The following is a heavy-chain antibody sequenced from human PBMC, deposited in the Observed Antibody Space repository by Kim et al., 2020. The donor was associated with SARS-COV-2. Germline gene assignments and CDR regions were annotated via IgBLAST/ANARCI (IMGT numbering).Heavy chain of an antibody. CDR1: GGSFSGYF. CDR2: IYPSGSA. CDR3: ARVWYY. Sequence: SETLSLTCSLSGGSFSGYFWSWIRQSPGKGLEVMGEIYPSGSASYNPSPKSRVTISLDTSKNQFSLRLTSVTAADTAVYFCARVWYYWGQGTVVTVLS. J-gene: IGHJ4*02. D-gene: IGHD2-8*02. V-gene: IGHV4-34*01.